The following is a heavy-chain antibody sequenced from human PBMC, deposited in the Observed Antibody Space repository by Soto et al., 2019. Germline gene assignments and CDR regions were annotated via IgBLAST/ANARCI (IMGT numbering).Heavy chain of an antibody. D-gene: IGHD6-13*01. J-gene: IGHJ4*02. V-gene: IGHV4-34*01. Sequence: SETLSLTCAVYGGSFSGYYWSWIRQPPGKGLEWIGEINHSGSTNYNPSLKSRVTISVDRSKNQFSLKLSSVTAADTAVYYCARGQGAAAGHSNFDYWGQGALVTVSS. CDR3: ARGQGAAAGHSNFDY. CDR1: GGSFSGYY. CDR2: INHSGST.